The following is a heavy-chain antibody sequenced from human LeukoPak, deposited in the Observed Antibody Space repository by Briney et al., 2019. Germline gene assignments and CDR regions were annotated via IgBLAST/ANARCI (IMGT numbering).Heavy chain of an antibody. V-gene: IGHV5-51*01. J-gene: IGHJ4*02. D-gene: IGHD5-18*01. CDR2: IYPGDSDT. CDR3: AIRGYSYGSTLYYFDY. Sequence: GESLKISCKGSGYSLTSYWIGWVRQMPGKGLEGMGIIYPGDSDTRYSPSFQGQVTISADKSISTAYLQWSSLKASDTAMHYCAIRGYSYGSTLYYFDYWGQGTLVTVSS. CDR1: GYSLTSYW.